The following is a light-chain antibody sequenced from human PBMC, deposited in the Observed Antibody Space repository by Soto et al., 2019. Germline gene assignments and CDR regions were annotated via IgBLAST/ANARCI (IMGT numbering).Light chain of an antibody. V-gene: IGKV1-5*03. CDR1: QSISSW. CDR3: QQYNSYSRT. Sequence: DLQMTQSPSTLSASVGNRVTITCRASQSISSWLAWYQQKPGKAPKLLIYKASSLESGVPSRFSGSGSGTEFTLTISSLQPYDFATYYCQQYNSYSRTFGQGTKVEIK. CDR2: KAS. J-gene: IGKJ1*01.